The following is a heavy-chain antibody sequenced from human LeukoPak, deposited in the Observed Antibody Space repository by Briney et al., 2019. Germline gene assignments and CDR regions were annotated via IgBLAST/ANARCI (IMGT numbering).Heavy chain of an antibody. J-gene: IGHJ4*02. Sequence: SETLSLTCAVYGGSFSGYYWSWIRQPPGKGLEWIGEINHSGSTNYNPSLKSRVTISVDTSKNQFSLKLSSVTAADTAVYYCAREDGSSFDHWGQGTLVTVSS. CDR1: GGSFSGYY. D-gene: IGHD1-26*01. CDR3: AREDGSSFDH. V-gene: IGHV4-34*01. CDR2: INHSGST.